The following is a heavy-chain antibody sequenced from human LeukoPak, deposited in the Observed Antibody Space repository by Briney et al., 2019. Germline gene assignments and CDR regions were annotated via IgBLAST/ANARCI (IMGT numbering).Heavy chain of an antibody. D-gene: IGHD2-15*01. CDR3: AKATCSGANCFSNSRDAFDM. V-gene: IGHV3-23*01. CDR1: GFNFGSYA. CDR2: ISSSGQSI. Sequence: GGSLRLSCLASGFNFGSYALTWVRQAPGQGLEWVSSISSSGQSIYYADSVEGRFTISRDNSQNTMYLQMNSLRAEDTAVYYCAKATCSGANCFSNSRDAFDMWGQGTMVTVSS. J-gene: IGHJ3*02.